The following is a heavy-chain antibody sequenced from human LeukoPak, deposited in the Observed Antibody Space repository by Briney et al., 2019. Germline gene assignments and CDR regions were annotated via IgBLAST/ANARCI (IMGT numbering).Heavy chain of an antibody. D-gene: IGHD2-2*01. CDR1: GGSFSSYY. J-gene: IGHJ4*02. V-gene: IGHV4-59*08. CDR3: ARLGLVVPAAKNYYFDY. Sequence: SETLSLTCTVSGGSFSSYYWSLIRQPTGKGLEWIGNIYYSGSTNYNPSLKSRVTISVDTSKNQFSLKLSSVTAADTAVYYCARLGLVVPAAKNYYFDYWGQGTLVTVSS. CDR2: IYYSGST.